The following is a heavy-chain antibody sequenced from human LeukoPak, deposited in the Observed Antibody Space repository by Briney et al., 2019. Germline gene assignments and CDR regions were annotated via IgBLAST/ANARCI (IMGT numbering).Heavy chain of an antibody. D-gene: IGHD3-10*01. CDR1: GFTFSSYE. J-gene: IGHJ4*02. CDR2: ISSSGSTI. Sequence: PGGSLRLSCAASGFTFSSYEMNWVRQAPGKGLEWVSYISSSGSTIYYADSVKGRFTISRDNAKNSLYLQMNSLRAEDTAVYYCARRDDSGSYFYWGQGTLVTVSS. CDR3: ARRDDSGSYFY. V-gene: IGHV3-48*03.